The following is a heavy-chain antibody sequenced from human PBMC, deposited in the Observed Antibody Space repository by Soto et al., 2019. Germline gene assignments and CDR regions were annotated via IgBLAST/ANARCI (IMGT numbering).Heavy chain of an antibody. V-gene: IGHV1-69*06. CDR2: VIPIFGTA. J-gene: IGHJ6*02. CDR3: ARASSSWYYYYYGMDV. Sequence: ASVKVSCKASGGTFSSYAISWVRQAPGQGLEWMGGVIPIFGTANYAQKFQGRVTITADKSTSTAYMELSSLRSEDTAVYYCARASSSWYYYYYGMDVWGQGTTVTVSS. D-gene: IGHD6-13*01. CDR1: GGTFSSYA.